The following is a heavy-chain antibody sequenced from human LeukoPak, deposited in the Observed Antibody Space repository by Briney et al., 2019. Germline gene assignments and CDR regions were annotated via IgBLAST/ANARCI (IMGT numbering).Heavy chain of an antibody. V-gene: IGHV1-2*02. Sequence: GASVKVSCKASGYTFTGYYMHWVRQAPGQGLEWMGWINPNSGGTNYAQKFQGRVTMTRDTSISTAYMELSRLRSDDTAVYYCAIVFGVVIDAFDIWGQGTMVTVSS. D-gene: IGHD3-3*01. CDR1: GYTFTGYY. CDR3: AIVFGVVIDAFDI. J-gene: IGHJ3*02. CDR2: INPNSGGT.